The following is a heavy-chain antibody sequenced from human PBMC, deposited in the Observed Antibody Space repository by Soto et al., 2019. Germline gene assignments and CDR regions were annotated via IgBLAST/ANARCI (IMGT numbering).Heavy chain of an antibody. CDR2: IDPSGGIT. D-gene: IGHD3-22*01. V-gene: IGHV1-46*01. Sequence: QVQLSQFGAEVKKPGASVKVSCKASGYSFTNFHIHWVRQAPGQGLEWMGMIDPSGGITRDAQRLQGRITMTRDASTSTVYMELRSLTSEDTXVXYXXXXXXXXXNXETIGYYFDHWGRGTLVTVSS. CDR1: GYSFTNFH. CDR3: XXXXXXXXNXETIGYYFDH. J-gene: IGHJ4*02.